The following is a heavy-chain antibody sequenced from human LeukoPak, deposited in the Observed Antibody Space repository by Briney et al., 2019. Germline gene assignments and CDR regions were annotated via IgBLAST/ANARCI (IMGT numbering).Heavy chain of an antibody. CDR3: AREQGLLWFGELSLGGAFDI. Sequence: KPGGSLRPSWAASAFTFSSYSTNWVSQAPGKWLEWVSSISSSSSYIYYTDSVEDRFTISRDNAKNSLYLQMNSLRAEDTAVYYCAREQGLLWFGELSLGGAFDIWGQGTMVTVSS. D-gene: IGHD3-10*01. J-gene: IGHJ3*02. CDR2: ISSSSSYI. CDR1: AFTFSSYS. V-gene: IGHV3-21*01.